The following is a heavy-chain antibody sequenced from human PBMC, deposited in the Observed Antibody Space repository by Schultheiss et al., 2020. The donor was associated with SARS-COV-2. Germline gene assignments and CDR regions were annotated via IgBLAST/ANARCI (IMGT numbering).Heavy chain of an antibody. J-gene: IGHJ3*01. CDR3: ARDLTPDAF. CDR1: GGSITSKTYY. V-gene: IGHV4-39*07. D-gene: IGHD3-9*01. CDR2: IYYTGST. Sequence: SETLSLTCTVSGGSITSKTYYWGWIRQPPGKGLEWIGSIYYTGSTYYNPSLKSRVTISVDTSKNQFSLKLSSVTAADTAVYYCARDLTPDAFWGQGTMVTVSS.